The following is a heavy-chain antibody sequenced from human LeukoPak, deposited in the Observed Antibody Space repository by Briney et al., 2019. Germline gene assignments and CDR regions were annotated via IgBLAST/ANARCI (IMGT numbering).Heavy chain of an antibody. Sequence: SETLSLTCTVSGGSISSYYWNWIRQPAGKGLEWIGRIYTSGSTNYNPSLKSRVTMSVDTSKNQFSLKLSSVTAADTAVYYCAKEDMVVVSGAMGTGIVYFPEFWGKGTTVTVSS. CDR2: IYTSGST. D-gene: IGHD2-2*01. V-gene: IGHV4-4*07. CDR1: GGSISSYY. J-gene: IGHJ6*04. CDR3: AKEDMVVVSGAMGTGIVYFPEF.